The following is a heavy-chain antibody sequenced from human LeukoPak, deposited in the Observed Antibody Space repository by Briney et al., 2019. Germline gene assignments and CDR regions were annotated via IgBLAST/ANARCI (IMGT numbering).Heavy chain of an antibody. CDR2: IKEDGSDE. CDR3: ARDEYNGYFEY. CDR1: GFTFSRYW. J-gene: IGHJ4*02. V-gene: IGHV3-7*01. Sequence: GGSLRLSCAASGFTFSRYWMSWVRQAPGKGLEWVANIKEDGSDEYYVGSMKDRFTISRDNAKNSLYLQMNNLRVDDTAVYYCARDEYNGYFEYWGQGTLVTVSS. D-gene: IGHD1-26*01.